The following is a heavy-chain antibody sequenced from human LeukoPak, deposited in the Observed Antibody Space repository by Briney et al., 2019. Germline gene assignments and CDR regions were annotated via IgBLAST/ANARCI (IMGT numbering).Heavy chain of an antibody. J-gene: IGHJ4*02. CDR3: ATATVTYFDS. CDR1: GFTFSTYW. D-gene: IGHD2-15*01. Sequence: GGSLRLSCVASGFTFSTYWMNWVRQAPGKGLEWVARVKQDGSEKYYVDSVKGRFTISRDNAKNSVSLQMSGLRPEDTAVYYCATATVTYFDSWGQGTLVTVSA. CDR2: VKQDGSEK. V-gene: IGHV3-7*01.